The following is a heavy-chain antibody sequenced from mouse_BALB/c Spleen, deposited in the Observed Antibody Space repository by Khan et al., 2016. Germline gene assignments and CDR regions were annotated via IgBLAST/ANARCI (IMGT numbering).Heavy chain of an antibody. CDR2: INPSSNYS. D-gene: IGHD1-1*02. CDR3: ARGGDHNAY. CDR1: GYTFTTYT. J-gene: IGHJ3*01. V-gene: IGHV1-4*01. Sequence: QVQLQQSGAELARPGASVKMSCKASGYTFTTYTMQWVKQRPGQGLEWIGYINPSSNYSNYNQKFKDKATLSVDKSSSTAYMELSSLSSEDSAVYYYARGGDHNAYWGRGTLVTVSA.